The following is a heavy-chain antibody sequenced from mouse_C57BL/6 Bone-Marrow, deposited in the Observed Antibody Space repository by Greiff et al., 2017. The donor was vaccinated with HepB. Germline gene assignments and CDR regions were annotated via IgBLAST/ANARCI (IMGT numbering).Heavy chain of an antibody. CDR1: GYTFTDYY. Sequence: EVQLQQSGPVLVKPGASVKMSCKASGYTFTDYYMNWVKQSHGKSLEWIGVINPYNGGTSYNQKFKGKATLTVDKSSSTAYMELNSLTSEDSAVYYCARGNWDDYFDYWGQGTTLTVSS. D-gene: IGHD4-1*01. CDR3: ARGNWDDYFDY. V-gene: IGHV1-19*01. J-gene: IGHJ2*01. CDR2: INPYNGGT.